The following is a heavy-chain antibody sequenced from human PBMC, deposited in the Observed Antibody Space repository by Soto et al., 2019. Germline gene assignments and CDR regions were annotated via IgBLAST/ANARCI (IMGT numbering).Heavy chain of an antibody. CDR2: IIPIFGTA. J-gene: IGHJ3*02. V-gene: IGHV1-69*06. D-gene: IGHD2-15*01. CDR1: GGTFSSYA. CDR3: ATVVVVAAYAFDI. Sequence: SVKVSCKASGGTFSSYAISWVRQAPGQGLEWMGGIIPIFGTANYAQKFQGRVTITADKSTSTAYMELSSLRSEDTAVYYCATVVVVAAYAFDIWGQGTMVTVSS.